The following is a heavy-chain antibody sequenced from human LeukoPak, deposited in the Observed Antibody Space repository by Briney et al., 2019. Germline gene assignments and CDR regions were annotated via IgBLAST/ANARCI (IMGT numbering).Heavy chain of an antibody. CDR1: GFTFSSYA. CDR2: ISGNSGST. CDR3: AKGTGGSWYRFDY. V-gene: IGHV3-23*01. J-gene: IGHJ4*02. Sequence: GGSLRLSCAASGFTFSSYAMSWVRQAPGKGLEWVSAISGNSGSTYYADSVKGRFTISRDNSRNTLYLQMNSLRAEDTAVYYCAKGTGGSWYRFDYWGQGTLVTVSS. D-gene: IGHD6-13*01.